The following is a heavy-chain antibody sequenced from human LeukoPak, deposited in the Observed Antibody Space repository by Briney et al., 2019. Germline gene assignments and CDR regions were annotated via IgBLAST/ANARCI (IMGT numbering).Heavy chain of an antibody. CDR3: ATSQSSVAGIVGD. CDR1: GFTFSDYF. J-gene: IGHJ4*02. V-gene: IGHV3-11*04. D-gene: IGHD6-19*01. Sequence: GGSLRLSCAASGFTFSDYFMTWIRQAPGKGLEWVSYISGSGSNKYYADSVKGRFTISRDNAENLLYLQMNSLRVEDTAVYYCATSQSSVAGIVGDWGQGTLVTVSS. CDR2: ISGSGSNK.